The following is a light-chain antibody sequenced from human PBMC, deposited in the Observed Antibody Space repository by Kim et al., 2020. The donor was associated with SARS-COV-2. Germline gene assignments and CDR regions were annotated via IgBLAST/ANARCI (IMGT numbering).Light chain of an antibody. CDR3: SSYTSASTYV. Sequence: YNYVSWYQHYPGKAPKLILYYVNERPSGVSYRFSGSKSGNTASLTISGLQAEDEADYHCSSYTSASTYVFGTGTQLTVL. V-gene: IGLV2-14*03. J-gene: IGLJ1*01. CDR2: YVN. CDR1: YNY.